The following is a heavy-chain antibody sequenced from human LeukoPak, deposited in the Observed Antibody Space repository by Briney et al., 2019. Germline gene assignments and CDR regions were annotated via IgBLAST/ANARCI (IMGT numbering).Heavy chain of an antibody. V-gene: IGHV3-23*01. Sequence: AGGSLRLSCAASGFTFSSYAMSWVRQAPGKGLEWVSATSGSGGSTYYADSVKGRFTISRDNSKNTLYLQMNSLRAEDTAVYYCANINYYDNSYFDYWGQGTLVTVSS. CDR3: ANINYYDNSYFDY. CDR2: TSGSGGST. J-gene: IGHJ4*02. CDR1: GFTFSSYA. D-gene: IGHD3-22*01.